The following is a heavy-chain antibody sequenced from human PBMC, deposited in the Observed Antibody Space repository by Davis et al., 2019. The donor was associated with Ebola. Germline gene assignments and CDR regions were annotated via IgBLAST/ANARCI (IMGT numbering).Heavy chain of an antibody. CDR1: GGTFSSYA. V-gene: IGHV1-3*01. J-gene: IGHJ4*02. CDR3: ARDFDFWSGYHYYFDY. D-gene: IGHD3-3*01. CDR2: INAGNGNT. Sequence: ASVKVSCKASGGTFSSYAMHWVRQAPGQRLEWMGWINAGNGNTKYSQKFQGRVTITRDTSTSTAYMELRSLRSDDTAVYYCARDFDFWSGYHYYFDYWGQGTLVTVSS.